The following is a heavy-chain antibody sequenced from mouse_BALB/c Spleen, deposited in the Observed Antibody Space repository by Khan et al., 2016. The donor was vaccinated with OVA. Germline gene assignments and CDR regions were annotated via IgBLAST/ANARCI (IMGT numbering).Heavy chain of an antibody. Sequence: QVQLKESGAELARPGASVKMSCKASGYTFTSYTMHWIKQRPGQGLEWIGYINPSSGYTNYNQKFKDKATLTADKSSTTAYMQLSSLTSDDSAVYYCSREGAYYGNDGWFAYWGQGTLVTVSA. J-gene: IGHJ3*01. D-gene: IGHD2-14*01. CDR3: SREGAYYGNDGWFAY. V-gene: IGHV1-4*01. CDR2: INPSSGYT. CDR1: GYTFTSYT.